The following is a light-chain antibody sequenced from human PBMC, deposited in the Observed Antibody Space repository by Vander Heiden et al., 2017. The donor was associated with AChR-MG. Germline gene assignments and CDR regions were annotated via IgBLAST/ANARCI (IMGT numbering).Light chain of an antibody. CDR2: DVS. V-gene: IGLV2-11*01. Sequence: QSALTQPRSVSGSPGQSVTISCTGTSSDVGSYNYVSWYQQHPGKAPKLVIYDVSKRPSGVPDRFFGSKSGNTASLTISGLQAEDEADFYCCSYGGSYTFVLFGGGTKLTV. CDR1: SSDVGSYNY. J-gene: IGLJ3*02. CDR3: CSYGGSYTFVL.